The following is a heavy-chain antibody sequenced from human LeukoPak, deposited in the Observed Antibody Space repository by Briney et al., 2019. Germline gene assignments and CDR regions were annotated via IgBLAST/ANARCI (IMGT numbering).Heavy chain of an antibody. CDR2: INPNSGNT. Sequence: GASVNVSCKASGYTFTGYYMHWVRQAPGQGREGMGWINPNSGNTGYAQKFQGRVTITRNTSISTAYIELSSLRSEDTAVYYCARGVFFDYWGQGTLVTVSS. D-gene: IGHD3-10*01. J-gene: IGHJ4*02. V-gene: IGHV1-8*03. CDR1: GYTFTGYY. CDR3: ARGVFFDY.